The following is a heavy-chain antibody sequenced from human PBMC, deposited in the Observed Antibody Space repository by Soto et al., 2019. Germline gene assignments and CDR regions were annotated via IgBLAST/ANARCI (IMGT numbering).Heavy chain of an antibody. CDR3: ARGRSVAQGLDY. CDR1: GGSISSGGYY. V-gene: IGHV4-31*03. J-gene: IGHJ4*02. CDR2: IYYSGST. Sequence: QVQLQESGPGLVKPSQTLSLTCTVSGGSISSGGYYWSWIRQHPGKGLEWIGYIYYSGSTYYNPSLKSRVTLSVDTSKNQCSLKLSSVTAADTAVYYCARGRSVAQGLDYWGPGTLVTVSS.